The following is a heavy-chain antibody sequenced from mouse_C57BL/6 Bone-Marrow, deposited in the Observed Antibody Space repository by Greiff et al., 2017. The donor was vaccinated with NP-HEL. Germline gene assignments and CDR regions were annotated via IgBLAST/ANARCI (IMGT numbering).Heavy chain of an antibody. CDR3: VRHVGDYDGGVAV. Sequence: EVHLVESGGGLVQPKGSLKLSCAASGFSFNTYAMNWVRQAPGKGLEWVARIRSKSNNYATYYADSVKDRFTISRDDSESMLYLQMNNLKTEDTAMYYCVRHVGDYDGGVAVWGTGTTVTVSS. J-gene: IGHJ1*03. V-gene: IGHV10-1*01. CDR2: IRSKSNNYAT. CDR1: GFSFNTYA. D-gene: IGHD2-4*01.